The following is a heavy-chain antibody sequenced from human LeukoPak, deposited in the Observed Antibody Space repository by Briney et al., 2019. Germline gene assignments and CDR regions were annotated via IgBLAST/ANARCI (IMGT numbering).Heavy chain of an antibody. CDR3: AKGSGGAVTAAFDI. J-gene: IGHJ3*02. CDR1: GFTFSSYS. D-gene: IGHD1-26*01. CDR2: ISSSSSYI. Sequence: GGSLRLSCAASGFTFSSYSMNWVRQAPGKGLEWVSSISSSSSYIYYADSVKGRFTISRDNAKISLSLQMNSLRAEDTALYFCAKGSGGAVTAAFDIWGQGTVVTVSS. V-gene: IGHV3-21*04.